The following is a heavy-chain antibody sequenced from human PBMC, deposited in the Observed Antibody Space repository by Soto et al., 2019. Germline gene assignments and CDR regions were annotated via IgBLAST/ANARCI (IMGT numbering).Heavy chain of an antibody. V-gene: IGHV4-59*01. CDR1: GGSISSYY. CDR2: IYYRGRT. J-gene: IGHJ2*01. D-gene: IGHD3-22*01. Sequence: QVQLQESGPGLVKPSETLSLTCTVSGGSISSYYWSWIRQPPGKGLAWIGYIYYRGRTNYNPSLNSRVTLSVDTSKNQFSLKLSSVTAADTAVYYCARGPYYYDSSGRHWYFDLWGRGTLVTVSS. CDR3: ARGPYYYDSSGRHWYFDL.